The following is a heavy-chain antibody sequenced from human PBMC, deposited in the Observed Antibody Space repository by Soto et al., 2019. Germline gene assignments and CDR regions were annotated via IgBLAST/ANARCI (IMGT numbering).Heavy chain of an antibody. V-gene: IGHV1-18*01. CDR3: VREKVRGVTQAWFDP. CDR2: ISGYNGNT. CDR1: GYTFTSYG. D-gene: IGHD3-10*01. Sequence: QVQLVQSGAEVKKPGASVKVSCKASGYTFTSYGISWVRQAPGQGLEWMGWISGYNGNTNYAQKFQGRVTMTTDTSTSTAYRELRSLRSDDTAVYYCVREKVRGVTQAWFDPWGQGTLVTVSS. J-gene: IGHJ5*02.